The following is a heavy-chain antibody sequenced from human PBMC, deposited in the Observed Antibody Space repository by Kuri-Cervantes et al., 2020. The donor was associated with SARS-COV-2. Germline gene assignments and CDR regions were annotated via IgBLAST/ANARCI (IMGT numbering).Heavy chain of an antibody. J-gene: IGHJ4*02. CDR2: IYHSGST. V-gene: IGHV4-38-2*01. CDR3: ARQSDSVDY. D-gene: IGHD2-15*01. CDR1: GYSISSGYY. Sequence: GSLRLSCAVSGYSISSGYYWGWIRQPPGKGLEWIGSIYHSGSTYYNPSLKSRVTISADTSKNQFSLKLSSVTAADTAVYYCARQSDSVDYWGQGTLVTVSS.